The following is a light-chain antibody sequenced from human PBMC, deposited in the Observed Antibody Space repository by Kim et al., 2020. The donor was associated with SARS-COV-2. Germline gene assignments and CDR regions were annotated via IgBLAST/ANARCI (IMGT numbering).Light chain of an antibody. V-gene: IGLV2-14*03. J-gene: IGLJ1*01. CDR2: EVS. Sequence: GQSLTISCSGTSSDVGGNDDVSWYQQQPGKAPKVMIYEVSHRPSGVSSRFSGSKSGDTASLTISGLQAEDEADYYCSSYTSTSGRVFGTGTKVTVL. CDR3: SSYTSTSGRV. CDR1: SSDVGGNDD.